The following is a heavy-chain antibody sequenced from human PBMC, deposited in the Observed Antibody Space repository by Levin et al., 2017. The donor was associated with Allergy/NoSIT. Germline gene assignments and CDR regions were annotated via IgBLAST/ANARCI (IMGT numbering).Heavy chain of an antibody. Sequence: SETLSLTCTVSGGSIISGSYFWTWIRQHPGKGLEWIGYIHYSGNTKYNPSLQSRVTISVDTAKNQYSLNLTSVTAADTALYYCARGVAQRVSYSDYHCYAMDVWGQGTTVTVSS. CDR1: GGSIISGSYF. CDR2: IHYSGNT. D-gene: IGHD1-26*01. CDR3: ARGVAQRVSYSDYHCYAMDV. V-gene: IGHV4-31*03. J-gene: IGHJ6*02.